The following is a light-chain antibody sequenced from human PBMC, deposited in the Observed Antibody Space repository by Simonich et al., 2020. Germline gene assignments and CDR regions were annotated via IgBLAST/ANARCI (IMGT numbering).Light chain of an antibody. V-gene: IGKV4-1*01. CDR1: KSVLYSSNNKNY. J-gene: IGKJ2*01. CDR3: QQYYSTPYT. Sequence: DIVMTQSPDSLAVSLGERATINCKSSKSVLYSSNNKNYLAWYHPKPGQPPKLLIYWASTRDSGVPDRFSGSGSGTDFTLTISSLQAEDVAVYYCQQYYSTPYTFGQGTKLEIK. CDR2: WAS.